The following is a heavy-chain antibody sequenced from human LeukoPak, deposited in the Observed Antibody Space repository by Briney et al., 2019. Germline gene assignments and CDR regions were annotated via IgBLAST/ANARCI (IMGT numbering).Heavy chain of an antibody. Sequence: PGGSLRLSCAASGFTFSSYGMHWVRQAPGKGLEWVAVIWYDGSNKYYADSVKGRFTISRDNSKNTLYLQVNSLRAEDTAVYYCARDQGDGYNPFDYWGQGTLVTVSS. V-gene: IGHV3-33*01. CDR3: ARDQGDGYNPFDY. CDR2: IWYDGSNK. CDR1: GFTFSSYG. D-gene: IGHD5-24*01. J-gene: IGHJ4*02.